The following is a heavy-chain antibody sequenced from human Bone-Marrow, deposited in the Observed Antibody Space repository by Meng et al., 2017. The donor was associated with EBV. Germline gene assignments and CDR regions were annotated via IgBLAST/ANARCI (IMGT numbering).Heavy chain of an antibody. D-gene: IGHD3-10*01. J-gene: IGHJ4*02. V-gene: IGHV1-69*01. CDR1: GGTFSGDA. CDR3: ASESGRGFTPDY. Sequence: VSLVPSGAEGKKPGSSVTVSCKPSGGTFSGDAVSWVRQAPGQGLEWMGGLIPMSDAPHYAQKFQDRVRITADESTSTHYMDLSGLRSEDTAVYYCASESGRGFTPDYWGQGTLVTVSS. CDR2: LIPMSDAP.